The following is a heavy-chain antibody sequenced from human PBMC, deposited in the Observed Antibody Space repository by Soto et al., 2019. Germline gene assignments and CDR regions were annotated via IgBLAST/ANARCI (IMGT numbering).Heavy chain of an antibody. Sequence: ASVKVSCKASGGTFSSYAISWVRQAPGQGLEWMGGIIPIFGTANYAQKFQGRVTITADESTSTAYMELSSLRSEDTVVYYCARDNEQLGTYFDYWGQGTLVTVSS. CDR2: IIPIFGTA. D-gene: IGHD6-13*01. V-gene: IGHV1-69*13. CDR3: ARDNEQLGTYFDY. J-gene: IGHJ4*02. CDR1: GGTFSSYA.